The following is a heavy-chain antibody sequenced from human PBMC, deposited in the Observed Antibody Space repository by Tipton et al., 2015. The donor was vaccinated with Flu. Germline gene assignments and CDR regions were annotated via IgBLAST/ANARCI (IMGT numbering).Heavy chain of an antibody. CDR2: VYYSGTT. Sequence: TLSLTCTVSGASISSGSYYWAWIRQPPGKGLEWVGSVYYSGTTYYNPSLKSRVTISVDTSKNQFSLKVSSVTAAATAVYYCVSWGHNYDSRGYASWGQGTLVTVSS. V-gene: IGHV4-39*07. D-gene: IGHD3-22*01. J-gene: IGHJ5*02. CDR3: VSWGHNYDSRGYAS. CDR1: GASISSGSYY.